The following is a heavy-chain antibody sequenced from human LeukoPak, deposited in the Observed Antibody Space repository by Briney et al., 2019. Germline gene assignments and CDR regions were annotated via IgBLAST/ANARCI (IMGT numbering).Heavy chain of an antibody. D-gene: IGHD1/OR15-1a*01. V-gene: IGHV3-7*03. J-gene: IGHJ6*04. CDR1: GFPFSNSW. CDR2: INKDGGGI. Sequence: GGSLRLSCAVSGFPFSNSWMYWVRQAPGKGREGVANINKDGGGISYVDSVKGRFIISRDNARNSLYLQMNSLRVEDTAVYFCAGGNSMDVWGKGTAVTVSS. CDR3: AGGNSMDV.